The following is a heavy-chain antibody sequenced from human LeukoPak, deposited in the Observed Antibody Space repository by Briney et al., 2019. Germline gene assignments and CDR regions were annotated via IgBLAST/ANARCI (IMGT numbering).Heavy chain of an antibody. Sequence: ASVKVSCKASGGTFSSYAISWVRQAPGQGLEWTGGIIPIFGTANYAQKFQGRVTITADESTSTAYMELSSLRSEDTAVYYCAKRGGSSYWYFDLWGRGTLVTVSS. CDR1: GGTFSSYA. J-gene: IGHJ2*01. V-gene: IGHV1-69*13. D-gene: IGHD1-26*01. CDR2: IIPIFGTA. CDR3: AKRGGSSYWYFDL.